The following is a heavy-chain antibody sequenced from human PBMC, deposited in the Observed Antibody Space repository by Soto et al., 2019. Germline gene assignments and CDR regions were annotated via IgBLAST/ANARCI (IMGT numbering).Heavy chain of an antibody. CDR2: IIPIFTTP. CDR1: GGTFDTYA. J-gene: IGHJ6*02. V-gene: IGHV1-69*01. Sequence: QVQLVQSGAEVKMPGSSVKVSCTASGGTFDTYALSWVRQAPGQGLEWLGGIIPIFTTPTYARKFQGRITITANESTTTVYLDLSSLTSDDTAVYYCARTGDIVVVGDFYYGMDVWGQGTTVIVSS. D-gene: IGHD2-2*01. CDR3: ARTGDIVVVGDFYYGMDV.